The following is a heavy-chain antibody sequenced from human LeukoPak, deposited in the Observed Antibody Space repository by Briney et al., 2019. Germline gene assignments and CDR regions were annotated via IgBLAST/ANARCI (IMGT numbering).Heavy chain of an antibody. CDR2: IKQDGSDK. D-gene: IGHD7-27*01. V-gene: IGHV3-7*01. Sequence: GGSLRLSCAASGFTFSSYWMSWVRQAPGKGREWVANIKQDGSDKSYVGSVKGRFTISRDSAKNSLYLQMNSLRAEDTAVYYCARDRWGTTTYFDYWGQGTLVIVSS. J-gene: IGHJ4*02. CDR3: ARDRWGTTTYFDY. CDR1: GFTFSSYW.